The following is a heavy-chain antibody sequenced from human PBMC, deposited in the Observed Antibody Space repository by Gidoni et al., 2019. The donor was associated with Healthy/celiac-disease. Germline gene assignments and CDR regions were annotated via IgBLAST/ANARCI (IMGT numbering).Heavy chain of an antibody. D-gene: IGHD6-19*01. V-gene: IGHV3-33*01. CDR2: IWYDGSNK. CDR1: GFTFSSYG. J-gene: IGHJ4*02. Sequence: QVQLVESGGGVVQPGRSLRLSCAASGFTFSSYGMHWVRQAPGKGLEWVAVIWYDGSNKYYADSVKGRFTISRDNSKNTLYLQMNSLRAEDTAVYYCARAPIWQWLDYWGQGTLVTVSS. CDR3: ARAPIWQWLDY.